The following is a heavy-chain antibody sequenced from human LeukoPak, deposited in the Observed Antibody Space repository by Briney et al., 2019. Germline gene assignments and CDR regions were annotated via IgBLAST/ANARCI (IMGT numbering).Heavy chain of an antibody. CDR3: ARDRGDGYNYDY. Sequence: SQTLSLTCTVSGGSISSGSYYWSWIRQPAGKGLEWIGRIYTSGSTNYNPSLKRRVTISVDTSKNQFSLKLSSVTAADTAVYYCARDRGDGYNYDYWGQGTLVTVSS. CDR2: IYTSGST. CDR1: GGSISSGSYY. J-gene: IGHJ4*02. D-gene: IGHD5-24*01. V-gene: IGHV4-61*02.